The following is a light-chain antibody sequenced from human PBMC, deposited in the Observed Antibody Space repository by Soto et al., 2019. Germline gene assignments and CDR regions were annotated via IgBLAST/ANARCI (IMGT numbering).Light chain of an antibody. CDR3: QQYGSLYT. CDR2: GSS. J-gene: IGKJ2*01. Sequence: EMVLTQSPCTLSLSPGERATLSCRASQSVGSSYLARYQQNPGQAPRRLSYGSSSRATGPPARFSGSGSGTDFTLTISRLEPEDFAVYYCQQYGSLYTFGQGTKLEIK. V-gene: IGKV3-20*01. CDR1: QSVGSSY.